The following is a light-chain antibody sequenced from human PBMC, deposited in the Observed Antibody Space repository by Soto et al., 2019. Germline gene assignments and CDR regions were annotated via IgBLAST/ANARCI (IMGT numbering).Light chain of an antibody. V-gene: IGKV3-20*01. CDR1: QSVSSNY. J-gene: IGKJ1*01. Sequence: EIVLTQSPGILSLSPGERATLSCRASQSVSSNYLAWYQQKPGQAPRLLIYGASSRATGIPDRFSGSGSGTDFTLTIGRLEPEDFAVYYCQQFGNSRWTFGQGTKVDIK. CDR2: GAS. CDR3: QQFGNSRWT.